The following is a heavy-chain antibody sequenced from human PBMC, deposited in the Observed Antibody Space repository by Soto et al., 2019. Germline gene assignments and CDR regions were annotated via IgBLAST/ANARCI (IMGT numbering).Heavy chain of an antibody. CDR3: ARCTTYCSGGSCDPWHYGVDV. CDR1: GFTFSSYA. V-gene: IGHV3-30-3*01. CDR2: ISYDGSNE. D-gene: IGHD2-15*01. J-gene: IGHJ6*02. Sequence: QVQLVESGGGVVQPGRSLRLSCAASGFTFSSYAIHWVRQAPGKGLEWVAAISYDGSNEDYADSVKGRFSIYSDNSKSTLYLQMNSLRAEDTAVYYCARCTTYCSGGSCDPWHYGVDVWGQGTTVSVSS.